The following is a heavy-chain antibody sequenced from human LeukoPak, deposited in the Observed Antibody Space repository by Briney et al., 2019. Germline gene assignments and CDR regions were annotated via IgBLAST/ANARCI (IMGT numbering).Heavy chain of an antibody. CDR3: ARDRGDTAMVYNWFDP. V-gene: IGHV1-46*01. CDR1: GYTFTSYY. CDR2: ISPSGGST. Sequence: ASVKVSCKASGYTFTSYYMHWVRQASGQGLEWMGIISPSGGSTSYAQKFQGRVTMTRDMSTSTVYMELSSLRSEDTAVYYCARDRGDTAMVYNWFDPWGQGTLVTVSS. J-gene: IGHJ5*02. D-gene: IGHD5-18*01.